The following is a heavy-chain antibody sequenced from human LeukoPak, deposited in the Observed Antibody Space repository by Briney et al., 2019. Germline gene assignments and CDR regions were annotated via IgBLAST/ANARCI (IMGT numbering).Heavy chain of an antibody. CDR2: IIPIFGTA. Sequence: SVKVSCKASGYTFTSYDINWVRQATGQGLEWMGGIIPIFGTANYAQKFQGRVTITTDESTSTAYMELSSLRSEDTAVYYCARAIVVVPAAHYYYYYMDVWGKGTTVTVSS. CDR1: GYTFTSYD. J-gene: IGHJ6*03. D-gene: IGHD2-2*01. CDR3: ARAIVVVPAAHYYYYYMDV. V-gene: IGHV1-69*05.